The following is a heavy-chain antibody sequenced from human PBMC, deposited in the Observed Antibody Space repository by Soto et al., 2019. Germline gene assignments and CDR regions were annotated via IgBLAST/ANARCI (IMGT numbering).Heavy chain of an antibody. CDR2: IIPIFGTA. CDR3: ARDAYCSSTSCSLYYYYYGMDV. J-gene: IGHJ6*02. Sequence: QVQLVQSGAEVKKPGSSVKVSCKASGGTFSSYAISWVRQAPGQGLEWMGGIIPIFGTANYAQKFQGRVTITADKSTSTAYMALSSPRSEDTAVYYCARDAYCSSTSCSLYYYYYGMDVWGQGTTVTVSS. D-gene: IGHD2-2*01. V-gene: IGHV1-69*06. CDR1: GGTFSSYA.